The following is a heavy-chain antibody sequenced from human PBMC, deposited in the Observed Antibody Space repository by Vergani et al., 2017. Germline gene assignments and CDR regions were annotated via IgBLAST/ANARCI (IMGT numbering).Heavy chain of an antibody. CDR3: ARGLVDWWLPGYXFDY. J-gene: IGHJ4*02. V-gene: IGHV3-13*04. CDR2: IGTAGDT. CDR1: GFTFSSYD. D-gene: IGHD5-12*01. Sequence: EVQLVESGGGLVQPGGSLRLSCAASGFTFSSYDMHWVRQATGKGLEWVSAIGTAGDTYYPGSVKGRFTISRENAKNSLYLQMNSLRAGDTAVYYCARGLVDWWLPGYXFDYWGQGTLVTVSS.